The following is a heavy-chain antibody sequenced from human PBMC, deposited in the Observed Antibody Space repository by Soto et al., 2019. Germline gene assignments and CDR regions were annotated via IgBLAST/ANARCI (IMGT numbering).Heavy chain of an antibody. CDR2: IKSNSGVT. CDR1: KYSIIDYY. J-gene: IGHJ6*02. CDR3: ASEDYNWNDYYYYGMDV. D-gene: IGHD1-1*01. V-gene: IGHV1-2*02. Sequence: QVQLVQSGAEVRKPGASVQVSCKASKYSIIDYYIHWVRQAPGQGLEWMGWIKSNSGVTKYAQKLQGRVTMTRDASISTAYMEMSRLTSDDTAVYYCASEDYNWNDYYYYGMDVWGQGTTVIVSS.